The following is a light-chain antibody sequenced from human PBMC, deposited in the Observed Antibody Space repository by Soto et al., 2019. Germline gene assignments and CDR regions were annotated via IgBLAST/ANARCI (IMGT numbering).Light chain of an antibody. CDR3: QQCGSSCT. Sequence: EIVVTQSTGILSLSPGERATLSCRASQSVSNNYLAWYQQKPGQAPRLLIYGASNRATGIADRFSGSGSGTDLTLTIRGLEPDAVEVYYCQQCGSSCTFDQGTKVEIK. J-gene: IGKJ1*01. CDR1: QSVSNNY. V-gene: IGKV3-20*01. CDR2: GAS.